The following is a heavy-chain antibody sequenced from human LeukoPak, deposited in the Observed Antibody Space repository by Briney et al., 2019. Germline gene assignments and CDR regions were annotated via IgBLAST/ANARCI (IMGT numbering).Heavy chain of an antibody. J-gene: IGHJ6*03. CDR2: ISSSSSYI. D-gene: IGHD3-22*01. V-gene: IGHV3-21*01. CDR1: GFTFSSYS. Sequence: GESLKISCAASGFTFSSYSMNWVRQAPGKGLEWVSSISSSSSYIYYADSVKGRFTISRDNAKNSLYLQMNSLRAEDTAVYYCARGGDSSGYYWWDYYYYMDVWGKGTTVTVSS. CDR3: ARGGDSSGYYWWDYYYYMDV.